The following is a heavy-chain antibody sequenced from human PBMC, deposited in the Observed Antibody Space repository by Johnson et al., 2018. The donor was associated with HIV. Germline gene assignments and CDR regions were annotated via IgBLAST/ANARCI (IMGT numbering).Heavy chain of an antibody. V-gene: IGHV3-23*04. Sequence: VQLVESGGGLVQPGGSLRLSCAASGFTFSSYAMNWVRQAPGKGLEWVSAISGRGGSTYYADSVEDRFTISRDTSKNTLCLHMNSLRDEDTALYYCAKGYNWNYCESWGQGTMVTVSS. CDR2: ISGRGGST. CDR1: GFTFSSYA. D-gene: IGHD1-7*01. CDR3: AKGYNWNYCES. J-gene: IGHJ3*01.